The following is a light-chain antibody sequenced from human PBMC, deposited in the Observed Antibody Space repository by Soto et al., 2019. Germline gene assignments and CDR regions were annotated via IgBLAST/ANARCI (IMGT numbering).Light chain of an antibody. V-gene: IGKV1-12*01. J-gene: IGKJ5*01. CDR2: GAS. Sequence: DIQMTQSPSSVSVSIGDRVTITCRASQGIRTWLAWYQQKPGKAPKVLISGASTLESGVPSRFSGSGSGTDFTLTISSLQAEDFATYYCQQTNNFPITFGQGTRLEIK. CDR1: QGIRTW. CDR3: QQTNNFPIT.